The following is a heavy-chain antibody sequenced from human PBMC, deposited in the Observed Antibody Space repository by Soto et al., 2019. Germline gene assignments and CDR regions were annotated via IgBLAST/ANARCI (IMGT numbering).Heavy chain of an antibody. CDR2: IYHSGST. Sequence: LSLTCAVPGYSISSGYYWGWIRQPPGKGLEWIGSIYHSGSTYYNPSLKSRVTISVDTSKNQFSLKLSSVTAADTAVYYCARVLSMGLYDYWGQGXLVTVYS. D-gene: IGHD3-16*01. V-gene: IGHV4-38-2*01. CDR1: GYSISSGYY. CDR3: ARVLSMGLYDY. J-gene: IGHJ4*02.